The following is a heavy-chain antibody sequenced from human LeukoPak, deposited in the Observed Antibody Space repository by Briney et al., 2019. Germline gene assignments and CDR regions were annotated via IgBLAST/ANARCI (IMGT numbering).Heavy chain of an antibody. CDR2: INHSGST. Sequence: SETLSLTCAVYGGSFSGYYWSWIRQPPGKGLEWIGEINHSGSTNYNPSLKSRVTISVDTSKNQFSLKLSSVTAADTAVYYCAREAFDYDSSGYYGGYFDYWGQGTLVTVSS. J-gene: IGHJ4*02. V-gene: IGHV4-34*01. D-gene: IGHD3-22*01. CDR3: AREAFDYDSSGYYGGYFDY. CDR1: GGSFSGYY.